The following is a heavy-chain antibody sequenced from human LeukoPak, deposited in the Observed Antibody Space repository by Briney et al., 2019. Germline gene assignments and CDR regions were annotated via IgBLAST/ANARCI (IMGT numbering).Heavy chain of an antibody. CDR2: IWYDGSNK. Sequence: GGSLRLSCAASGFTFSSYGMHWVRQAAGKGLEWAAFIWYDGSNKYYADSVKGRFTISRDNSKNTLYLQMNSLRAEDTAVYYCAKDWASGRWAAMRSPSYYFDYWGQGTLVTVSS. CDR3: AKDWASGRWAAMRSPSYYFDY. CDR1: GFTFSSYG. D-gene: IGHD2-2*01. J-gene: IGHJ4*02. V-gene: IGHV3-30*02.